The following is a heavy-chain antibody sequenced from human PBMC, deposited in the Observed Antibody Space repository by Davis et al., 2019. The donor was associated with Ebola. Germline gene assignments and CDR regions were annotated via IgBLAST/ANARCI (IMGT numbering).Heavy chain of an antibody. CDR2: ISGSGGST. J-gene: IGHJ6*02. Sequence: PGGSLRLSCAASGFTFSSYAMTWVRQAPGKGLEWVSAISGSGGSTYYADSVKGRFTISRDNSKNTLYLQMNSLRAEDTAVYYCARPSYDSFYYYGMDVWGQGTTVTVSS. D-gene: IGHD3-3*01. V-gene: IGHV3-23*01. CDR3: ARPSYDSFYYYGMDV. CDR1: GFTFSSYA.